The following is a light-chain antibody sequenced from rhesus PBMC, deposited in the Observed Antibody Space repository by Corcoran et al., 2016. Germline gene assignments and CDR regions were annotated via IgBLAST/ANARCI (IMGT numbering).Light chain of an antibody. V-gene: IGKV1-74*01. CDR2: KAS. CDR3: QHSYGTPYS. J-gene: IGKJ2*01. Sequence: DIQMTQSPSSLSASVGYRVTITCRASENVNNYLNWYQQKPGKAPKLLIYKASTLQSGVPSRFSGSGSGTDYTFTISSLQPDDVATYYCQHSYGTPYSFGQGTKVEIK. CDR1: ENVNNY.